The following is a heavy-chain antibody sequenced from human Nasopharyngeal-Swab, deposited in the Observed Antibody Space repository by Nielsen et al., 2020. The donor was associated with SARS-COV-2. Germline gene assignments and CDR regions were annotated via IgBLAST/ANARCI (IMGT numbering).Heavy chain of an antibody. Sequence: ASVKVSCKASGYTFTSYGISWVRQAPGQGLEWMGWISAYKGNTNYAQKLQGRVTMTTDTSTSTAYMELRSLRSDDTAVYYCARKGSSSWYSYNDYWGQGTLVTVSS. CDR2: ISAYKGNT. CDR1: GYTFTSYG. V-gene: IGHV1-18*04. J-gene: IGHJ4*02. CDR3: ARKGSSSWYSYNDY. D-gene: IGHD6-13*01.